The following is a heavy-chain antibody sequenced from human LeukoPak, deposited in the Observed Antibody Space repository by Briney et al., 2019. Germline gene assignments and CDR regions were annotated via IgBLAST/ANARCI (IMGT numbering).Heavy chain of an antibody. CDR1: GFTFSSYA. J-gene: IGHJ3*02. V-gene: IGHV3-23*01. CDR3: AKGRYYYDSSDAFDI. Sequence: PGGSLRLSCAASGFTFSSYAMSWVRQAPGKGLEWVSAISGSGGSTYYADSVKGRFTISRDNSKKTLYLQLNSLRAEDTAVYYCAKGRYYYDSSDAFDIWGQGTMVTVSS. CDR2: ISGSGGST. D-gene: IGHD3-22*01.